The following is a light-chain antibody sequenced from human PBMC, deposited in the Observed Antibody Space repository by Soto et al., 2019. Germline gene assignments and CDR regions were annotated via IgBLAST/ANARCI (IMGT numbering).Light chain of an antibody. CDR1: QSISSW. CDR3: QQYNSYS. V-gene: IGKV1-5*03. Sequence: DIQMNQSPSTLSASVGDRVTITCRASQSISSWLAWYQQKPGKAPKLLIYKASSLESGVPSRFSGSGSGTEFTLTISSLQPDDFATYYCQQYNSYSFGQGPKVDIK. J-gene: IGKJ2*01. CDR2: KAS.